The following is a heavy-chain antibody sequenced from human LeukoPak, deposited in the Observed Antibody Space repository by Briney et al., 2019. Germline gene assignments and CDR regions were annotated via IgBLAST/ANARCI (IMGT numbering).Heavy chain of an antibody. CDR1: GYTFTSYG. CDR2: INPSGGST. Sequence: ASVKVSCKASGYTFTSYGISWVRQAPGQGLEWMGIINPSGGSTSYAQKFQGRVTITADESTSTAYMELSSLRSEDTAVYYCARDFRIVGATLFDYWGQGTLVTVSS. D-gene: IGHD1-26*01. V-gene: IGHV1-46*01. CDR3: ARDFRIVGATLFDY. J-gene: IGHJ4*02.